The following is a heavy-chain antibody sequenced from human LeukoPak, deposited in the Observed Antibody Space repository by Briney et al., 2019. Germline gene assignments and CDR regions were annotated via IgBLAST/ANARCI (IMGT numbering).Heavy chain of an antibody. Sequence: ASVKVSCKASGYTFTGHYMHWLRQAPGQGREWMGWISPNTGDTDYAQRFQGRVTMNRAPAIGTAYMELKTLRSDDTAVYYCATTAIAAAGPTYQYHYMDVWGKGTTVTVSS. D-gene: IGHD6-13*01. CDR1: GYTFTGHY. CDR3: ATTAIAAAGPTYQYHYMDV. J-gene: IGHJ6*03. V-gene: IGHV1-2*02. CDR2: ISPNTGDT.